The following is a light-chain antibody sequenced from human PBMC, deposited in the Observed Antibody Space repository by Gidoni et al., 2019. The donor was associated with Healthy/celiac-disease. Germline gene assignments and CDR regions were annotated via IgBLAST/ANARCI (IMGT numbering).Light chain of an antibody. CDR2: AAS. Sequence: DIQMTQPPSSLSASVGDRVTITCRASQSISSYLNWYQQKPGKAPKLLIYAASSLQSGVPSRISGSGSGTDSTLTISSLQHEDFANYYCQQSYSTPCSFGQGTKLEIK. J-gene: IGKJ2*04. CDR3: QQSYSTPCS. CDR1: QSISSY. V-gene: IGKV1-39*01.